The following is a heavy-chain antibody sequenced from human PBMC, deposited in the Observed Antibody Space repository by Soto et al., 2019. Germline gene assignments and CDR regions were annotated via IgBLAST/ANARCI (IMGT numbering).Heavy chain of an antibody. CDR2: IYYSGTT. Sequence: PSETLSLTCTVSGGSIRLINHYWDWIRQSPGKGPEWIGTIYYSGTTVYNPSLQSRVTMSVDTSKSQFSLKMTSVNAADTAVYICAKDFLLAAGLIVYWGQGTLVTVSS. CDR3: AKDFLLAAGLIVY. D-gene: IGHD6-13*01. V-gene: IGHV4-39*02. J-gene: IGHJ4*02. CDR1: GGSIRLINHY.